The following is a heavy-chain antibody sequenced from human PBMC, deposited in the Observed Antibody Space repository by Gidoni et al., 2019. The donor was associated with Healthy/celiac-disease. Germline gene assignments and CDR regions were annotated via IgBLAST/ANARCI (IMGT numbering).Heavy chain of an antibody. Sequence: EVQLVESGGGLVQPGGSLRLSCAASGFTFSSYSMNWVRQAPGKGLEWVSYISSSSSTIYYADSVKGRFTISRDNAKNSLYLQMNSLRDEDTAVYYCARDATLSSSWYFWFDPWGQGTLVTVSS. J-gene: IGHJ5*02. CDR3: ARDATLSSSWYFWFDP. D-gene: IGHD6-13*01. V-gene: IGHV3-48*02. CDR1: GFTFSSYS. CDR2: ISSSSSTI.